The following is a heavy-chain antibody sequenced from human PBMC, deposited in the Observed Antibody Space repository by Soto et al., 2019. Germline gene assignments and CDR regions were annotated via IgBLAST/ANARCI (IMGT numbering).Heavy chain of an antibody. CDR3: VSDYQWAFDV. D-gene: IGHD6-19*01. CDR2: ISVGGGSI. V-gene: IGHV3-48*01. J-gene: IGHJ3*01. CDR1: GFNFSNYA. Sequence: EVQLVESGGGLIQPRRSLRLSCAASGFNFSNYAMNWVRQAPGKGLEWISYISVGGGSIFYAESVKGRFTISRDDVQNSLYLQMNTLRAEDTALYYCVSDYQWAFDVWGQATMVIVSS.